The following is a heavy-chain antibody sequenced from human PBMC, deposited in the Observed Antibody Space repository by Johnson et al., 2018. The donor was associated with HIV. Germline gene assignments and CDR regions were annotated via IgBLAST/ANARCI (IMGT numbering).Heavy chain of an antibody. CDR3: TRDPYFSDAFDI. D-gene: IGHD3-3*01. V-gene: IGHV3-33*01. Sequence: QVQLVESGGGVVQPGRSLRLSCAASGFTFSSYGMHWVRQAPGKGLEWVAVIWYDGSNKYYADSVKGRLTVSRDNSRDKLYLQMNSLRSEDTAVYYCTRDPYFSDAFDIWGQGTMVTVFS. CDR2: IWYDGSNK. CDR1: GFTFSSYG. J-gene: IGHJ3*02.